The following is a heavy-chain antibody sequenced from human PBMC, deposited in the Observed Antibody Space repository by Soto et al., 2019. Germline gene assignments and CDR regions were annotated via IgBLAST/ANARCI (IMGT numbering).Heavy chain of an antibody. CDR2: MNPNSGNT. CDR1: GSTFTSYD. V-gene: IGHV1-8*01. J-gene: IGHJ6*02. Sequence: SVKVSCKASGSTFTSYDINWVRQATGQGLEWMGWMNPNSGNTGYAQKFQGRVTMTRNTSISTVYMELRSLRSEDTAVYYCARDLPLGGYYYYAMDVWGQGTTVTVSS. CDR3: ARDLPLGGYYYYAMDV. D-gene: IGHD3-16*01.